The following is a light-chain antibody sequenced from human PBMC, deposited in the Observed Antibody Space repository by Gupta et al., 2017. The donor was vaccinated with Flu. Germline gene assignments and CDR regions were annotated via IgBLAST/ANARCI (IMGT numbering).Light chain of an antibody. CDR3: CSYAGSYTYV. J-gene: IGLJ1*01. CDR1: SSDVGGYNY. V-gene: IGLV2-11*01. Sequence: SVTISCTGTSSDVGGYNYVSWYQPHPGKAPKLMIYDVTKRPSGVPDRFSGSKSGNTASLTISGLQAEDEADYYCCSYAGSYTYVFGTGTKVTVL. CDR2: DVT.